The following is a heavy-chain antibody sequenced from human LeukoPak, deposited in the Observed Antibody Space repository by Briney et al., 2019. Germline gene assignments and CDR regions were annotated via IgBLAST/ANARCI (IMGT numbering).Heavy chain of an antibody. V-gene: IGHV4-39*07. D-gene: IGHD3-3*01. J-gene: IGHJ4*02. Sequence: WIRQPPGKGLEWVGSIYYSGSTYYNPSLKSRVTMSIDMSKKQFSLNLSSVTAADTAVYYCARSWGYDFWSGNLLDYWSQGTLVTVSS. CDR2: IYYSGST. CDR3: ARSWGYDFWSGNLLDY.